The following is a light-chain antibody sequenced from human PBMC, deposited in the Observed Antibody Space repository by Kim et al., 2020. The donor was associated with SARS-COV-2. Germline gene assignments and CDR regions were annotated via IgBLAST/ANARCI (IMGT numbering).Light chain of an antibody. J-gene: IGLJ2*01. V-gene: IGLV1-47*01. CDR2: RNN. Sequence: QSVLTQPPSASATPGQRVVISCSGGSSNLGRNYVYWYQQLPGTAPKLLMSRNNQRPSGVPDRFSGSKSGTSASLAISGLRSEDEADYYCAAWDDSLTVVLFGGGTQLTVL. CDR1: SSNLGRNY. CDR3: AAWDDSLTVVL.